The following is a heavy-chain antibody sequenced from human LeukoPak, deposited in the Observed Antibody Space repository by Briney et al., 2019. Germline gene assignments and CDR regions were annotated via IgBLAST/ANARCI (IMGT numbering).Heavy chain of an antibody. CDR3: ARDFSLVRGTHYYVMDV. CDR2: IYYSGST. J-gene: IGHJ6*02. V-gene: IGHV4-59*12. Sequence: SETLSLTCTVSGGPISAYHWYWIRQPPGKGLEWIGNIYYSGSTKYNPSLKSRATISVDTSKTQFSLKLSSVNAADTAVYYCARDFSLVRGTHYYVMDVWGQGTTVTVSS. D-gene: IGHD3-10*01. CDR1: GGPISAYH.